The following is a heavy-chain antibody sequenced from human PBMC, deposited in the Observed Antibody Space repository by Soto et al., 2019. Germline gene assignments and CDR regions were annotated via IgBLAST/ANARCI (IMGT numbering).Heavy chain of an antibody. CDR3: ATFLSKQLWFLGDY. V-gene: IGHV3-23*01. D-gene: IGHD5-18*01. Sequence: GGSLRLSCAASGFTFSSYAMSWVRQAPGKGLEWVSAISGSGGSTYYADSVKGRFTISRDNSKNTLYLQMNSLRAEDTAVYYCATFLSKQLWFLGDYWGQGTLVTVSS. CDR2: ISGSGGST. CDR1: GFTFSSYA. J-gene: IGHJ4*02.